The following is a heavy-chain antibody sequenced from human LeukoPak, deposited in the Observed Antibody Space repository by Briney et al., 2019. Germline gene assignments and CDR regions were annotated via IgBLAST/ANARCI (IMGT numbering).Heavy chain of an antibody. J-gene: IGHJ4*02. CDR2: VYSGGST. CDR3: AGYSGYDFSDY. Sequence: GGSLRLSCAASGFTVSSNYMSWVRQAPGKGLEWVSVVYSGGSTYYADSVKGRFTISRDNSKNTLYLQMNSLRAEDTAVYYCAGYSGYDFSDYWGQGTLVTVSS. V-gene: IGHV3-53*01. D-gene: IGHD5-12*01. CDR1: GFTVSSNY.